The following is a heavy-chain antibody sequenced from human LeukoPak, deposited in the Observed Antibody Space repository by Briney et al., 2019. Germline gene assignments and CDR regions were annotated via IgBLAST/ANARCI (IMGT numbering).Heavy chain of an antibody. J-gene: IGHJ4*02. Sequence: GGSLRLSCAASGFTFSTFWMHWVRQTPGKGLVWVSRISNDGSTTHYADSVKGRFTISRDNAKNTLFLHMNSLRAEDTAVYYCNVRWGPNSDYWGQGTLGTVSS. CDR3: NVRWGPNSDY. CDR1: GFTFSTFW. CDR2: ISNDGSTT. V-gene: IGHV3-74*01. D-gene: IGHD7-27*01.